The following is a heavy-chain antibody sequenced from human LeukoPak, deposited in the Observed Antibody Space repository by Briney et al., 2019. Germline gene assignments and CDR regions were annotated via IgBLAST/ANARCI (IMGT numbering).Heavy chain of an antibody. CDR3: ARVGRAVGAYFDY. Sequence: PGGSLRLSCTTSGLAFTGFGFNWVRQAPGKGLEWIGYIYYSGSTNYNPSLKSRVTISVDTSKNQFSLKLSSVTAADTAVYYCARVGRAVGAYFDYWGQGTLVTVSS. CDR1: GLAFTGFG. J-gene: IGHJ4*02. CDR2: IYYSGST. V-gene: IGHV4-59*01. D-gene: IGHD1-26*01.